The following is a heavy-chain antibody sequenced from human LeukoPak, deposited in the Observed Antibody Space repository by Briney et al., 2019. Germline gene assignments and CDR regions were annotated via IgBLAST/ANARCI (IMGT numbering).Heavy chain of an antibody. CDR1: GGSISSYY. V-gene: IGHV4-59*01. Sequence: SETLSLTCTVSGGSISSYYWSWIRQPPGKGPEWIAYIYYSGSTNYNPSLKSRVTISVDTSKNQFSLKLSSVTAADTAVYYCARAVDTAMFGAFDIWGQGTMVTVSS. CDR3: ARAVDTAMFGAFDI. CDR2: IYYSGST. J-gene: IGHJ3*02. D-gene: IGHD5-18*01.